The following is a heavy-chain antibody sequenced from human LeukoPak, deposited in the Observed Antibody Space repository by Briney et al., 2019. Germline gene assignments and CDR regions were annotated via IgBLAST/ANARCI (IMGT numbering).Heavy chain of an antibody. Sequence: PSVKLFCKASGYTFTGYYMHWVRQAPGQGLEWMGWIHPNSGGTNYAQKFQGRVTMTRDTSISTAYMELSRLRSDDTAVYYCARSRFRQQLVLAKPAEYFQHWGQGTLVTVSS. J-gene: IGHJ1*01. CDR2: IHPNSGGT. V-gene: IGHV1-2*02. CDR1: GYTFTGYY. CDR3: ARSRFRQQLVLAKPAEYFQH. D-gene: IGHD6-13*01.